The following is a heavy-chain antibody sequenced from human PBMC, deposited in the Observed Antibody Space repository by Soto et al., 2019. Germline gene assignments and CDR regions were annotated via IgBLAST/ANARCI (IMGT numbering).Heavy chain of an antibody. D-gene: IGHD2-15*01. V-gene: IGHV3-7*04. CDR3: VRAYCSGGRCSPRAY. CDR2: IKQDGSEK. CDR1: GFTFSSYW. Sequence: GGSLRLSCAASGFTFSSYWMNCVRQAPGKGLEWVANIKQDGSEKYYVDSVKGRFTISRDNAKNSLYLQMNSLRAEDTAVYYCVRAYCSGGRCSPRAYWGQGTLVTVSS. J-gene: IGHJ4*02.